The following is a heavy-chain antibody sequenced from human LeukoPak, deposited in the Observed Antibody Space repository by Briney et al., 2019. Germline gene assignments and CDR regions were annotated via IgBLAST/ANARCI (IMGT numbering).Heavy chain of an antibody. CDR1: GYTFTSYG. CDR2: ISAYNGNT. V-gene: IGHV1-18*01. Sequence: GASVKVSCKASGYTFTSYGISWVRQAPGQGLEWMGWISAYNGNTNYAQKLQGRVTMTTDTSTSTAYMELRSLRSDDTAVYYCARDLRPLYYYYGTDVWGQGTTVTVSS. CDR3: ARDLRPLYYYYGTDV. J-gene: IGHJ6*02.